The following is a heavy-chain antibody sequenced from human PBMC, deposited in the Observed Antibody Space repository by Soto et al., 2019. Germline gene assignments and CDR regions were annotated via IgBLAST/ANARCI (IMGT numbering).Heavy chain of an antibody. CDR2: ISGSGGST. CDR1: GFTFSSYA. V-gene: IGHV3-23*01. J-gene: IGHJ6*03. D-gene: IGHD3-16*02. CDR3: AKDDMITFGGVIVNYYYYYYMDV. Sequence: DVQLLESGGGLVQPGGSLRLSCAASGFTFSSYAMSWVRQAPGKGLEWVSAISGSGGSTYYADSVKGRFTISRDNSKNTLYLQMNSLRAEDTAVYYCAKDDMITFGGVIVNYYYYYYMDVWGKGTTVTVSS.